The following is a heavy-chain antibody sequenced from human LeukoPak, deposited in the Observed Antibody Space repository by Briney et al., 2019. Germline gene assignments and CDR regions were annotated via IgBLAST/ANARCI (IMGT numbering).Heavy chain of an antibody. V-gene: IGHV3-48*04. J-gene: IGHJ5*02. CDR3: AREDSSGWYP. Sequence: GGSLRLSCAASGFTFSSYSMNWVRQAPGKGLEWVSYITSTSSTKYYADSVKGRFTISRDNAKNSLYLQINSLRVEDTAVYYCAREDSSGWYPWGQGTLVTVSS. CDR2: ITSTSSTK. CDR1: GFTFSSYS. D-gene: IGHD6-19*01.